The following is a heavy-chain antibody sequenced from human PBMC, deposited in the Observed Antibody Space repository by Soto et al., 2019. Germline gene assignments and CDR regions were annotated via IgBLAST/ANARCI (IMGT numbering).Heavy chain of an antibody. CDR1: GYTFTNYG. D-gene: IGHD6-13*01. V-gene: IGHV1-69*13. CDR3: ARVLGAAAYSYYGMDV. CDR2: IIPIFGTA. Sequence: SVKVSCKTSGYTFTNYGISWVRQAPGQGLEWMGGIIPIFGTANYAQKFQGRVTITADESTSTAYMELSSLRSEDTAVYYCARVLGAAAYSYYGMDVWGQGTTVTVSS. J-gene: IGHJ6*02.